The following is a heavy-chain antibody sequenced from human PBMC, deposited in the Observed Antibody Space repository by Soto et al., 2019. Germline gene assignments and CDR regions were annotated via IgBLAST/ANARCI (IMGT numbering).Heavy chain of an antibody. Sequence: GGSLRLSCVASGFSFGDYAMSWVRQAPGKGLEWVSAISNTGGNTYYADSVKGRFTISRDNSKNTLYVQMNSLTAEGTAVYYCAKYASSSWSLFDYWGQGTVVTVSS. CDR2: ISNTGGNT. J-gene: IGHJ4*02. V-gene: IGHV3-23*01. D-gene: IGHD6-13*01. CDR1: GFSFGDYA. CDR3: AKYASSSWSLFDY.